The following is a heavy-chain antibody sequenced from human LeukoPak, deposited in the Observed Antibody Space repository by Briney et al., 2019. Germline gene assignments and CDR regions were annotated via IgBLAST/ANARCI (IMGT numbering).Heavy chain of an antibody. CDR1: GFTFSTFA. D-gene: IGHD2-8*02. Sequence: GGSLRLSCAASGFTFSTFAMIWVRQPPGKGLEWVSSIFPSGGEIHYADSVRGRFTISRDNSKSTLSLQMNSPRAEDTAIYYCATYRQVLLPFEAWGQGTLVTVSS. V-gene: IGHV3-23*01. J-gene: IGHJ5*02. CDR3: ATYRQVLLPFEA. CDR2: IFPSGGEI.